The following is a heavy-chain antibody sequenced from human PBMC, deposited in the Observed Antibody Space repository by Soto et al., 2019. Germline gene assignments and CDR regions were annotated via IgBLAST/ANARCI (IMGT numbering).Heavy chain of an antibody. J-gene: IGHJ5*02. CDR3: ARDFGEPRGFDP. CDR2: ISSSSSYI. D-gene: IGHD2-21*01. Sequence: GGSLRLSCAASGFTFSSYSMNWVRQAPGKGLEWVSSISSSSSYIYYADSVKGRFTISRDNAKNSLYLQMNSLRAEDTAVYYCARDFGEPRGFDPWGQGTLVTVSS. V-gene: IGHV3-21*01. CDR1: GFTFSSYS.